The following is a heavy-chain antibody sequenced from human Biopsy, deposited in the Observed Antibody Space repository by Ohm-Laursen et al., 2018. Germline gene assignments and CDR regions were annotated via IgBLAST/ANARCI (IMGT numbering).Heavy chain of an antibody. Sequence: TLFLTCTVSGGSISSGGSYWSWIRQRPGKGLVWIGYIFNSANTYYNPSLKNLITISGDTSKNQFSLKLNSVTAADTAVYYCARGDYFDSNGYFWFDPWGQGTLVTVSS. CDR2: IFNSANT. V-gene: IGHV4-31*01. J-gene: IGHJ5*02. CDR1: GGSISSGGSY. CDR3: ARGDYFDSNGYFWFDP. D-gene: IGHD3-22*01.